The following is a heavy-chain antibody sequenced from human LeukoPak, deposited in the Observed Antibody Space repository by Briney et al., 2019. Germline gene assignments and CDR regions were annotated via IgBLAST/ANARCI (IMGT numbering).Heavy chain of an antibody. V-gene: IGHV3-21*01. CDR1: GFTFSSYS. D-gene: IGHD1-26*01. J-gene: IGHJ3*02. CDR3: ARDRELEAFDI. CDR2: ISSSSSYI. Sequence: GGSLRLSCAASGFTFSSYSMNWVRQAPGKGLEWVSSISSSSSYIYYADSVKGRFTISRDNAKNSLYLQMNSLRAEDTAVYYCARDRELEAFDIWGQGTMVTVSS.